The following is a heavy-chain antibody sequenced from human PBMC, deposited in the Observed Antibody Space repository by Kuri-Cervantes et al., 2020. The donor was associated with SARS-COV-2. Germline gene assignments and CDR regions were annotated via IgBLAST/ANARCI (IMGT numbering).Heavy chain of an antibody. CDR1: GFTFSSYA. Sequence: GGSLRLSCAASGFTFSSYAMSWVRQAPGKGLEWVSAISGSGGSTYYADSVKGRFTISRDNSKTTLYLRMNSLRAEDTAVYYCAKSRLQTYWGGDFDYWGQGTLVTVSS. CDR3: AKSRLQTYWGGDFDY. J-gene: IGHJ4*02. D-gene: IGHD7-27*01. V-gene: IGHV3-23*01. CDR2: ISGSGGST.